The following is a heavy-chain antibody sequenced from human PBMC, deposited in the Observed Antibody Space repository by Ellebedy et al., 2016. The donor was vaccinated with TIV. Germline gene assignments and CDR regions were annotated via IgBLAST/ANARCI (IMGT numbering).Heavy chain of an antibody. J-gene: IGHJ3*02. D-gene: IGHD2-15*01. CDR1: GGTFSSYA. CDR3: ARDCSGGSCYFGAFDI. V-gene: IGHV1-69*04. CDR2: IIPILGIA. Sequence: SVKVSCXASGGTFSSYAISWVRQAPGQGLEWMGRIIPILGIANYAQKFQGRVTITADKSTSTAYMELSSLRSEDTAVYYCARDCSGGSCYFGAFDIWGQGTMVTVSS.